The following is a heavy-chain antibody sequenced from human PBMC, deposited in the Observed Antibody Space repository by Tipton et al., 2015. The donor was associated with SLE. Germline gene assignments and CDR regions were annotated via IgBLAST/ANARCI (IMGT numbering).Heavy chain of an antibody. Sequence: TLSLTCTVSNGSITSLYDYWGWVRQPPGKGLEWLGSVFYGGRYYYNASLRSRVTISVDTVKTQVSLKLTSVTAADTAVYYCASGKLSYGGGDNWGQGTLVTVSS. J-gene: IGHJ4*02. CDR3: ASGKLSYGGGDN. D-gene: IGHD4-23*01. V-gene: IGHV4-39*07. CDR2: VFYGGRY. CDR1: NGSITSLYDY.